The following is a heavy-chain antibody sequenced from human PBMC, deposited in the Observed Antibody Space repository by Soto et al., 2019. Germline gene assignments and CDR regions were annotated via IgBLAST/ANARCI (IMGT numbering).Heavy chain of an antibody. V-gene: IGHV4-4*07. CDR2: TYTSGST. CDR1: GGSINNYY. D-gene: IGHD1-26*01. Sequence: SETLSLTCTVSGGSINNYYWSWIRQPAGKGLEWIGRTYTSGSTNYNPSLKSRVTMSVDTSKNQFSLKLSSVTAADTAVYYCARVYSGSYYEFDYWGQGTLVTVSS. J-gene: IGHJ4*02. CDR3: ARVYSGSYYEFDY.